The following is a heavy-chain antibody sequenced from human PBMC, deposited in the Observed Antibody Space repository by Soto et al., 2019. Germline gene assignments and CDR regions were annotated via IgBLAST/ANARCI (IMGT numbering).Heavy chain of an antibody. CDR1: GLSSSSYA. Sequence: GSLSPSSAASGLSSSSYAMNWVRQAPGKGLEWVALISHDGINKYYADSVRGRFTSARDSSTNTLYLQMKSLRAADTAVYYCGRCTSTSCHLGSDYWGQGTLVTVSS. CDR2: ISHDGINK. CDR3: GRCTSTSCHLGSDY. D-gene: IGHD2-2*01. J-gene: IGHJ4*02. V-gene: IGHV3-30-3*01.